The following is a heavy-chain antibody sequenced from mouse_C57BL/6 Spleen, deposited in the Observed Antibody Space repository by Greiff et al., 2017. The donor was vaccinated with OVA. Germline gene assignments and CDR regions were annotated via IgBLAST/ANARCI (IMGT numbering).Heavy chain of an antibody. V-gene: IGHV5-17*01. CDR3: AREGYYYGSGGFAY. Sequence: EVKLVESGGGLVKPGGSLKLSCAASGFTFSDYGMHWVRQAPEKGLEWVAYISSGSSTIYYADTVKGRFTISRDNAKNTLFLQMTSLRSEDTAMYYCAREGYYYGSGGFAYWGQGTLVTVSA. D-gene: IGHD1-1*01. CDR1: GFTFSDYG. CDR2: ISSGSSTI. J-gene: IGHJ3*01.